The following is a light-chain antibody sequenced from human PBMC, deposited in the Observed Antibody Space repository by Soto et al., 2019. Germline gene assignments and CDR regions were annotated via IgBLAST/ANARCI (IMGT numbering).Light chain of an antibody. V-gene: IGKV3-20*01. CDR1: QSVSRSL. CDR3: QQYGNPPPYS. J-gene: IGKJ2*03. CDR2: GAS. Sequence: IVLTQSQGTLSLSPGERATLSCRASQSVSRSLLAWYQQKPGQAPRLLIYGASTRATGIADRFSGSGSGTDFTLTISRLEPEDFAVYYCQQYGNPPPYSFGQGTKLEIK.